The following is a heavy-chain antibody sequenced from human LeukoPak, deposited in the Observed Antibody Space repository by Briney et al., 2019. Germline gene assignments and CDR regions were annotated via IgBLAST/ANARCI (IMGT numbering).Heavy chain of an antibody. CDR1: GYTFTSYG. D-gene: IGHD1-1*01. J-gene: IGHJ3*02. V-gene: IGHV1-2*02. Sequence: ASVKVSCKASGYTFTSYGISWVRQAPGQGLEWMGWINPNSGGTNYAQKFQGRVTMTRDTSISTAYMELSRLRSDDTAVYYCAGIPLEPIWGQGTMVTVSS. CDR3: AGIPLEPI. CDR2: INPNSGGT.